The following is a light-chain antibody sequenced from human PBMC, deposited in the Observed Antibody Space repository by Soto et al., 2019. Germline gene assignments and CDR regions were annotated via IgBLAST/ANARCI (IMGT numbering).Light chain of an antibody. V-gene: IGKV3-11*01. CDR3: QQCSDWPPIT. CDR1: QSVSNC. Sequence: DILLTQSPATLSLSPGERATLSCRASQSVSNCLGWYQQKPGQAPRLLIYDASNRAPGIPARFSGSGSGTDFTLTISSLEPEDFAVYYCQQCSDWPPITFGQGTRLEIK. J-gene: IGKJ5*01. CDR2: DAS.